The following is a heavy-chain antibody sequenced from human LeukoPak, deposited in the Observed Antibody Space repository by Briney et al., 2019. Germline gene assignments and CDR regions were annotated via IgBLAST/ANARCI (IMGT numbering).Heavy chain of an antibody. Sequence: GGSLRLSCAASGFTFSSYAMHWVRQAPGKGLEWVAVISYDGSNKYYAVSVKGRFTISRDNSKNTLYLQMNSLRAGDTAVYYCARGYNWVPTLWGQGTLVTVSS. J-gene: IGHJ4*02. D-gene: IGHD1-1*01. CDR2: ISYDGSNK. CDR3: ARGYNWVPTL. V-gene: IGHV3-30-3*01. CDR1: GFTFSSYA.